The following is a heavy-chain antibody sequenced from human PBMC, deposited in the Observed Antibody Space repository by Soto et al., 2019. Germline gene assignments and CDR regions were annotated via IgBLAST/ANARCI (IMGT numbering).Heavy chain of an antibody. CDR1: GGTFSSYA. Sequence: SVKVSCKASGGTFSSYAISWVRQAPGQGLEWMGGIIPIFGTANYAQKFQGRVTITADESTSTAYMELSSLRSEDTAVYYCARGYCSGGSCYYYYYYGMDVWGQGTTVTVSS. D-gene: IGHD2-15*01. CDR3: ARGYCSGGSCYYYYYYGMDV. CDR2: IIPIFGTA. V-gene: IGHV1-69*13. J-gene: IGHJ6*02.